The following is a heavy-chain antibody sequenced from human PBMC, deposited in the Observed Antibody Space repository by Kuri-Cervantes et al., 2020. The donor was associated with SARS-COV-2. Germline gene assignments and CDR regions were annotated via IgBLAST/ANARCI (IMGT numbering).Heavy chain of an antibody. CDR2: ISGSGGST. V-gene: IGHV3-23*01. CDR3: AKDGWELPNDY. D-gene: IGHD1-26*01. CDR1: GFTFSSYA. Sequence: LSLTCAAPGFTFSSYAMSWVRQAPGKGLEWVSAISGSGGSTYYADSVKGRFTISRDNSKNTLYLQMNSLRAEDTAVYYCAKDGWELPNDYWGQGTLVTVSS. J-gene: IGHJ4*02.